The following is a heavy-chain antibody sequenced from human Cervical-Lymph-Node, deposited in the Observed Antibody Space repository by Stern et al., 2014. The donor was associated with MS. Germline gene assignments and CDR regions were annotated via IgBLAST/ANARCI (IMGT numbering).Heavy chain of an antibody. D-gene: IGHD4-23*01. CDR2: ISSSSRDI. V-gene: IGHV3-21*01. CDR3: ARPRGYGGNSMFLNY. CDR1: GFTFSTYS. J-gene: IGHJ4*02. Sequence: EVHLVESGGGLVKPGGSLRLSCAASGFTFSTYSMNWVRQAPGKGLEWVSSISSSSRDIYYADSVKGRFSISRDNAKKSLYLHMNSLRAEDTAVYYCARPRGYGGNSMFLNYWGQGTLVTVSS.